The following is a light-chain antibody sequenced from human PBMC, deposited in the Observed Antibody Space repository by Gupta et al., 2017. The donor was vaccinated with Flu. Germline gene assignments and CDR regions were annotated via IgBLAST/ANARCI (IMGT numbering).Light chain of an antibody. CDR1: NIESKS. V-gene: IGLV3-21*02. Sequence: GANNIESKSVHWYHQKPGQAPVLVVYDDDDRPSGIPERFSGSNSGNTATLTISGVEAGDEADYYCQVWDGDSDHYVFGTGTKVTVL. CDR2: DDD. J-gene: IGLJ1*01. CDR3: QVWDGDSDHYV.